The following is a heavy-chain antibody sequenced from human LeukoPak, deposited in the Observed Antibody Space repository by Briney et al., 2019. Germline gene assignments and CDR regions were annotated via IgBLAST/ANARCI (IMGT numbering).Heavy chain of an antibody. CDR1: GGTFSSYA. Sequence: ASVKVSCKASGGTFSSYAISWVRQAPGQGLEWMGGIIPIFGTANYAQKFQGRVTITADESTSTAYMELSSLRSEDTAVYYYAREVSRGFDYWGQGTLVTVSS. CDR3: AREVSRGFDY. J-gene: IGHJ4*02. V-gene: IGHV1-69*13. CDR2: IIPIFGTA. D-gene: IGHD5/OR15-5a*01.